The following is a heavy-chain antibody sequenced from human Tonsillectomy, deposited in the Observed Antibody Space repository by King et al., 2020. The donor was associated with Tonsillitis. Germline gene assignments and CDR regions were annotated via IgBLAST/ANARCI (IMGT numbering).Heavy chain of an antibody. Sequence: VQLVESGGDLVQPGGSLRLSCAASGFTFSSFAMSWVRQAPGTGLEWVSVISGSTISTHYADSVKGRFTISRDNSKNTLYLHMNSLRAEDTALYYCAKLEGYDVFTPLEYWGQGTLVTVSS. D-gene: IGHD5-12*01. V-gene: IGHV3-23*04. J-gene: IGHJ4*02. CDR2: ISGSTIST. CDR3: AKLEGYDVFTPLEY. CDR1: GFTFSSFA.